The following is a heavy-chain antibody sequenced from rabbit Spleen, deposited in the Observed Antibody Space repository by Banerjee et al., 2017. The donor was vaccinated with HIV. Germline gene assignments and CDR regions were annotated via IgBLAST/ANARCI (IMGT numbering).Heavy chain of an antibody. Sequence: QSLEESGGDLVKPGASLTLTCKASGFSFSSGYYMGWVRQAQGKGLELIACIYTSSGSPYYASWAKGRFTIPKTPSTTVTLQMTGLTAADTATYFCAREDAGYFGYGYAVGDGMDLWGPGTLVTVS. D-gene: IGHD6-1*01. J-gene: IGHJ6*01. CDR1: GFSFSSGYY. V-gene: IGHV1S40*01. CDR3: AREDAGYFGYGYAVGDGMDL. CDR2: IYTSSGSP.